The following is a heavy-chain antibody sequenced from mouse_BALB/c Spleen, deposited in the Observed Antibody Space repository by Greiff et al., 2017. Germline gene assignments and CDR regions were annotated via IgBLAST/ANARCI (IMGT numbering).Heavy chain of an antibody. CDR3: TRVGVAY. Sequence: EVKLMESGGGLVKPGGSLKLSCAASGFTFSSYTMSWVRQTPEKRLEWVATISSGGSYTYYPDSVKGRFTISRDNAKNTLYLQMSSLKSEDTAMYYCTRVGVAYWGQGTLVTVSA. J-gene: IGHJ3*01. CDR2: ISSGGSYT. CDR1: GFTFSSYT. V-gene: IGHV5-6-4*01.